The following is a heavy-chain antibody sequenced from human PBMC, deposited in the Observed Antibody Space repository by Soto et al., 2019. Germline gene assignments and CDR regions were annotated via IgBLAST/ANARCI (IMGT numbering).Heavy chain of an antibody. CDR3: ARGWGYFDSSGFPYLYAMDV. J-gene: IGHJ6*02. CDR2: IKEDGSEK. CDR1: GFTFSTYW. Sequence: GGSLRLSCAASGFTFSTYWMSWVRQAPGKGLEWVANIKEDGSEKYYVDSVEGRFTISRDNAKNSLYLQMTSLRAEDTALYYCARGWGYFDSSGFPYLYAMDVWGQGTTVTVAS. D-gene: IGHD3-22*01. V-gene: IGHV3-7*01.